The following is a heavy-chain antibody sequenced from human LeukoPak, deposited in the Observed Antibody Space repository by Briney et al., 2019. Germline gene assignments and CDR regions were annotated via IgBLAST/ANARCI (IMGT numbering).Heavy chain of an antibody. V-gene: IGHV4-59*11. D-gene: IGHD6-13*01. J-gene: IGHJ4*02. CDR1: GSSIGRHY. Sequence: SETLSLTCSVSGSSIGRHYWTWIRQPPGKGLEWIGYTRFSGSSNYNPSLKSRATTSLDRAKNQISLTLTSVTAADTAVYFCARAKAAGSYDFWGQGTLVTVSS. CDR2: TRFSGSS. CDR3: ARAKAAGSYDF.